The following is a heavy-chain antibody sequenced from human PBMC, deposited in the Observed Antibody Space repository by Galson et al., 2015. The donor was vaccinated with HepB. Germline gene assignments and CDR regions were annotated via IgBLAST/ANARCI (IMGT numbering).Heavy chain of an antibody. D-gene: IGHD6-13*01. CDR2: TYYRSKWYN. V-gene: IGHV6-1*01. CDR3: ARLYIESSSGVYYYYYGMDV. Sequence: CAISGDSVSSNSAAWNWIRQSPSRGLEWLGRTYYRSKWYNDYAVSVKSRITINPDTSKNQFSLQLNSVTPEDTAVYYCARLYIESSSGVYYYYYGMDVWGQGTTVTVSS. J-gene: IGHJ6*02. CDR1: GDSVSSNSAA.